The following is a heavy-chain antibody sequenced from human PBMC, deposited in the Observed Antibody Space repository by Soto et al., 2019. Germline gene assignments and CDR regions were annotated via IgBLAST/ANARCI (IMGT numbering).Heavy chain of an antibody. J-gene: IGHJ5*02. CDR3: AGGGVILTGFWFDP. CDR2: IIPILGIA. CDR1: GGTFSSYT. D-gene: IGHD3-9*01. Sequence: QVQLVQSGAEVKKPGSSVKVSCKASGGTFSSYTISWVRQAPGQGLEWMGRIIPILGIANYAQKFQGRVTITADKTTSTAYMELSSLSSGDTAVYYCAGGGVILTGFWFDPWCQGTLVTVSS. V-gene: IGHV1-69*02.